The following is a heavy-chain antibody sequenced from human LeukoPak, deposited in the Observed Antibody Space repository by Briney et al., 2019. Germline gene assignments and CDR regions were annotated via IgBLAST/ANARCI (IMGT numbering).Heavy chain of an antibody. Sequence: GGSLRLSCAASGFTFSSYAMSWVRQAPGKGLEWVSAISGSGGSTYYADSVKGRFTISRDNSKNTLYLQMNSLRAEDTAVYYCARALRQYYYGSGSPSFDIWGQGTMVTVSS. CDR3: ARALRQYYYGSGSPSFDI. CDR1: GFTFSSYA. V-gene: IGHV3-23*01. D-gene: IGHD3-10*01. CDR2: ISGSGGST. J-gene: IGHJ3*02.